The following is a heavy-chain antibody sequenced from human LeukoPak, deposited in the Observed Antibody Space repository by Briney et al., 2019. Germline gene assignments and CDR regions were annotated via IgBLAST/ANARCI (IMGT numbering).Heavy chain of an antibody. CDR3: ARHVLLWFELCWFDP. CDR2: IYYSGST. Sequence: SETLSLTCTVSGGSISSSSYYWGWIRQPPGKGLERIGSIYYSGSTYYNPSLKSRVTISVDTSKNQFSLKLSSVTAADTAVYYCARHVLLWFELCWFDPWGQGTLVTVSS. D-gene: IGHD3-10*01. V-gene: IGHV4-39*01. CDR1: GGSISSSSYY. J-gene: IGHJ5*02.